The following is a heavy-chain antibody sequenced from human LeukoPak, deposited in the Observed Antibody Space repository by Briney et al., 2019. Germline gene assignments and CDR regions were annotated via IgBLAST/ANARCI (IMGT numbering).Heavy chain of an antibody. Sequence: ASVKVSCKASGYTFTRYYIHWVRQAPGQGLEWMGWINPNSGGTNYAQKFQGRVTMTRDTSISTAYMELSRLRSDDTAVYYCARAGGGVVPAATFDYWGEGTLVTVSS. J-gene: IGHJ4*02. D-gene: IGHD2-2*01. CDR1: GYTFTRYY. CDR2: INPNSGGT. V-gene: IGHV1-2*02. CDR3: ARAGGGVVPAATFDY.